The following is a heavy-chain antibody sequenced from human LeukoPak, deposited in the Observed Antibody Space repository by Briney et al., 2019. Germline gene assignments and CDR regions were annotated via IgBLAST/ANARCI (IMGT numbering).Heavy chain of an antibody. CDR3: ARGVDYDFWSGPFDY. D-gene: IGHD3-3*01. CDR1: GGSFSSYY. Sequence: SETLSLTCAVYGGSFSSYYWSWIRQPPGKGLEWIGEINHSGSTNYNPSLKSRVTISVDTSKNQFSLKLSSVTAADTAVYYCARGVDYDFWSGPFDYWGQGTLVTVSS. J-gene: IGHJ4*02. V-gene: IGHV4-34*01. CDR2: INHSGST.